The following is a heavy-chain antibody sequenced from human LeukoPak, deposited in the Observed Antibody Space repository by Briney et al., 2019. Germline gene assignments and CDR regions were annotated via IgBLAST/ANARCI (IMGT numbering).Heavy chain of an antibody. Sequence: SETLSLTCAVSGDSISSSHWWSWARQSPGKGLEWIGEIYHSGNTNYNPSLKSRAAISLDKSSNQFSLRLTSVTAADTAMYFCAREEMPGKFDYWGQGTLVTVSS. J-gene: IGHJ4*02. D-gene: IGHD1-26*01. CDR1: GDSISSSHW. V-gene: IGHV4-4*02. CDR3: AREEMPGKFDY. CDR2: IYHSGNT.